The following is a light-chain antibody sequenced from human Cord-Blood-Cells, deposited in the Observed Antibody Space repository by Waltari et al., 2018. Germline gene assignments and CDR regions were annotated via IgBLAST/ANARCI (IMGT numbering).Light chain of an antibody. J-gene: IGKJ1*01. V-gene: IGKV3D-20*01. CDR3: QQYGSSPRT. CDR2: DAS. Sequence: EFVLTQSPATLSLSPGDRATLSCGASQSVSSSYLAWYQQKPGLAPRLLIYDASSRATGIPDRFSGSGSGTDFTLTISRLEPEDFAVYYCQQYGSSPRTFGQGTKVEIK. CDR1: QSVSSSY.